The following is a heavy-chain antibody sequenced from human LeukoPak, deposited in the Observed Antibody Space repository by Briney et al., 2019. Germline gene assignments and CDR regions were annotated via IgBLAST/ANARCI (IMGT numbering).Heavy chain of an antibody. CDR2: IYSGGST. CDR3: ARVLAAVAGPYYFDY. J-gene: IGHJ4*02. D-gene: IGHD6-19*01. CDR1: GFTVNSNY. V-gene: IGHV3-53*01. Sequence: GGSLRLSCAASGFTVNSNYMSWVRQAPGKGLEWVSVIYSGGSTYYADSVKGRFTISRDNSKNTLYLQMNSLRAEDTAVYYCARVLAAVAGPYYFDYWGQGTLVTVSS.